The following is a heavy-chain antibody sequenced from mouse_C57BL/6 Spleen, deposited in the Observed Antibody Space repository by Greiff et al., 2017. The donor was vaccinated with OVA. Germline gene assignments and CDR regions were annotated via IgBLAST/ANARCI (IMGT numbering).Heavy chain of an antibody. Sequence: EVKLVESGGGLVKPGGSLKLSCAASGFTFSSYAMSWVRQTPEKRLEWVATISDGGSYTYYPDNVKGRFTISRDNAKNNLYLQMSHLKSEDTAMYYCARGITTGWYFDVWGTGTTVTVSS. CDR3: ARGITTGWYFDV. CDR2: ISDGGSYT. V-gene: IGHV5-4*03. CDR1: GFTFSSYA. D-gene: IGHD1-1*01. J-gene: IGHJ1*03.